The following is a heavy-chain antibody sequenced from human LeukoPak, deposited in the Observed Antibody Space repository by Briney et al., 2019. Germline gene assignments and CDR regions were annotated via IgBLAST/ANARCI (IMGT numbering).Heavy chain of an antibody. Sequence: GGSLRLSCAASGFTFNNYRIHWVRQVPGKGLVWVSRINNDGSSASYVDSVKGRFTISRDNAKNTLFLQMNSLRAEDTAVYYCARRGTGHGMDVWGQGTTVIVSS. CDR3: ARRGTGHGMDV. D-gene: IGHD1-1*01. CDR2: INNDGSSA. V-gene: IGHV3-74*01. CDR1: GFTFNNYR. J-gene: IGHJ6*02.